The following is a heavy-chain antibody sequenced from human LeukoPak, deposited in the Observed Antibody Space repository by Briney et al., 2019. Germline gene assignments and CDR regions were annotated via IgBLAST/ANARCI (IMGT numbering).Heavy chain of an antibody. J-gene: IGHJ4*02. CDR3: ARGTGTSDY. CDR2: INHSGST. Sequence: SETLSLTCAVYGGSFSGYYWSWIRQPPGKGLEWIGEINHSGSTNYNPSLKSRVTTSVDTSKNQFSLKLSSVTAADTAVYYCARGTGTSDYWGQGTLVTVSS. CDR1: GGSFSGYY. D-gene: IGHD1-1*01. V-gene: IGHV4-34*01.